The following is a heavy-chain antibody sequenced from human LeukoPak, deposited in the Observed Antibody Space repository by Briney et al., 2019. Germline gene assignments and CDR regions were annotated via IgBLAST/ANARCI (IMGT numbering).Heavy chain of an antibody. CDR2: ISSSGSTI. CDR1: GFTFSDYY. CDR3: ARDLDGYSSSWYRHDAFDI. V-gene: IGHV3-11*01. J-gene: IGHJ3*02. Sequence: PGGSLRLSCAASGFTFSDYYMSWIRQAPGKGLEWVSYISSSGSTIYYADSVKGRFTISRDNAKNSLYLQMNSLRAEDTAVYYCARDLDGYSSSWYRHDAFDIWGQGTMVTVSS. D-gene: IGHD6-13*01.